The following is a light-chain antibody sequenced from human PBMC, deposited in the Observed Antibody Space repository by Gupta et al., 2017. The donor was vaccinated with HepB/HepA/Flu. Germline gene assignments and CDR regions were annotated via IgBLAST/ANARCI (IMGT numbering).Light chain of an antibody. Sequence: EIVLTQSPATLSLSPGERATLSCRASQSVSSYLAWYQQKPGQAPRLLIYDASNRATDIPARFIGSGSGTDFTLTISTLEPEDFAVYYCLQRSNWPLTFGGGTKVEIK. J-gene: IGKJ4*01. V-gene: IGKV3-11*01. CDR3: LQRSNWPLT. CDR2: DAS. CDR1: QSVSSY.